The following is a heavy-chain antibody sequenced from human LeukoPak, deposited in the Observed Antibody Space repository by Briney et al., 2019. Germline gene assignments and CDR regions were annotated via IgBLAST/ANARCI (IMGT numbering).Heavy chain of an antibody. J-gene: IGHJ4*02. D-gene: IGHD6-19*01. V-gene: IGHV1-2*02. Sequence: ASVKVSCKASGYTFSDYYMHWVLQAPGQGLEWMGWINPKSGGTNYAQKFQGRVTMTRDTSISTTYMELSRLRSDDTAVYYCAREADYYGYWGQGTLVTVSS. CDR2: INPKSGGT. CDR1: GYTFSDYY. CDR3: AREADYYGY.